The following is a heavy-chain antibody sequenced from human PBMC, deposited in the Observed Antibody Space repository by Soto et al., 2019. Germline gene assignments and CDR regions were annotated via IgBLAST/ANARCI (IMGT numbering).Heavy chain of an antibody. Sequence: SVKVSCKASGFTFTSSAVQWVRQARGQRLEWIGWIVVGSGTANYAQKFQGRVTITADESTSTAYMELSSLRSEDTAVYYCARDSYSSGWYSPHPPPFDYWGQGTLVTVPQ. V-gene: IGHV1-58*01. CDR1: GFTFTSSA. D-gene: IGHD6-19*01. CDR3: ARDSYSSGWYSPHPPPFDY. CDR2: IVVGSGTA. J-gene: IGHJ4*02.